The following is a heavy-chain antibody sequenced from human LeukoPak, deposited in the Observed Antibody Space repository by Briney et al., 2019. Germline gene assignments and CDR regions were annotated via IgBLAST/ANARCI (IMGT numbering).Heavy chain of an antibody. J-gene: IGHJ6*03. CDR1: GFPFSSYA. Sequence: PGGSLRLSCAASGFPFSSYAMSWVRQAPGKGLEWVSGISASGGRADYADSVKGRCTISRDNSKSTLYLQMNSLTAEDTAVYYCAKGGLPAANYYCYMDVWGKGATVTVSS. CDR2: ISASGGRA. CDR3: AKGGLPAANYYCYMDV. D-gene: IGHD2-2*01. V-gene: IGHV3-23*01.